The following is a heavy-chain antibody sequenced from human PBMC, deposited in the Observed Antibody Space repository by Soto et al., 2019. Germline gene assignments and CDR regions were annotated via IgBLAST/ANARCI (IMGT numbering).Heavy chain of an antibody. CDR3: ARTGLQIIHATSYDYGLDV. D-gene: IGHD3-3*01. Sequence: QVQLVESGGGVVQPGTSLRLSCEAPGFTFNSFGMHWVRQAPGKGLEWVAMLWHDGTNRYYVDSVKGRFTFSRDNSKDTLYLQMNNLRAEDKAVYYCARTGLQIIHATSYDYGLDVWGQGTTVTVSS. CDR1: GFTFNSFG. V-gene: IGHV3-33*01. CDR2: LWHDGTNR. J-gene: IGHJ6*02.